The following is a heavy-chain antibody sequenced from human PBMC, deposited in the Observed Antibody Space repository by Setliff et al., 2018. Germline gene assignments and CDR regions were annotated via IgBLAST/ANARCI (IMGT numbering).Heavy chain of an antibody. Sequence: ASVKVSCKASGYTFSNYGITWVRQAPGQGLEWMGWISAYSGNTKYAQKLQGRVTMTTDTSTTTAYLELSSLTSDDTAVYYCSRLVRYCTTTSCQGASGAEFWGQGTLVTVS. CDR2: ISAYSGNT. J-gene: IGHJ4*02. CDR1: GYTFSNYG. V-gene: IGHV1-18*01. CDR3: SRLVRYCTTTSCQGASGAEF. D-gene: IGHD2-2*01.